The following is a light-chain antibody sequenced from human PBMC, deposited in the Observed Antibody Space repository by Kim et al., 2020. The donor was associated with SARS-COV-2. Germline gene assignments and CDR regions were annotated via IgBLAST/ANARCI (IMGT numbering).Light chain of an antibody. V-gene: IGKV1-39*01. CDR3: QQSYRTPRT. Sequence: DIQMTQSPSSLSASVGNRVTITCLASQSISSYLNWYQQKPGKAPKLLIYAASSLQSGVPSRFSGSGSGTDFTLTISSLQPRGFASCYFQQSYRTPRTFGEGTKRKI. CDR1: QSISSY. CDR2: AAS. J-gene: IGKJ2*02.